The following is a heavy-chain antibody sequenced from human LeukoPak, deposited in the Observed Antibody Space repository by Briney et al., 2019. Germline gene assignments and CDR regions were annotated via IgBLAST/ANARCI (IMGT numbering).Heavy chain of an antibody. CDR3: ARDRSPSIYGDYVDAFDI. Sequence: ASVKVSCKASGYTFTSYYMHWVRQAPGQGLEWMGWISAYNGNTNYAQKLQGRVTMTTDTSTSTAYMELRSLRSDDTAVYYCARDRSPSIYGDYVDAFDIWGQGTMVTVSS. J-gene: IGHJ3*02. D-gene: IGHD4-17*01. V-gene: IGHV1-18*04. CDR1: GYTFTSYY. CDR2: ISAYNGNT.